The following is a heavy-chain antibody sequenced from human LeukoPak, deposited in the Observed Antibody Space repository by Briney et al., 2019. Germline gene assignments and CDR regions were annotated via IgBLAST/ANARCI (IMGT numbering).Heavy chain of an antibody. V-gene: IGHV4-59*01. J-gene: IGHJ4*02. CDR2: IYYTGST. D-gene: IGHD3-22*01. Sequence: PSETLSLTCTVSGGSINNYYWSWIRQPPAKGLEWIGYIYYTGSTNYNPSLKSRVTISVDTSKSHFSLKMSTLTAADTAVYYCARHRGSGYPYFDYWGQGTLVTVSS. CDR3: ARHRGSGYPYFDY. CDR1: GGSINNYY.